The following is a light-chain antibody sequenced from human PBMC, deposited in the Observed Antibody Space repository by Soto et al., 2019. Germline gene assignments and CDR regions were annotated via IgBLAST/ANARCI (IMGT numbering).Light chain of an antibody. CDR3: MQPLQSWT. CDR2: LGS. CDR1: HNLMQSNEYNY. V-gene: IGKV2-28*01. J-gene: IGKJ1*01. Sequence: DIDMVPTPLSLPVTPGDPACSSYRSTHNLMQSNEYNYLDWYLQKPGQPPQLLIYLGSNRASGVPDRFSGSGSGTDFTLKISRVEAEDVGVYYCMQPLQSWTFGQGTKVDIK.